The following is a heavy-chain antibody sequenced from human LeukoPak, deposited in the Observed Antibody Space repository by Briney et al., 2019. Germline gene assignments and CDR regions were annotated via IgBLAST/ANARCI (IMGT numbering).Heavy chain of an antibody. CDR3: AKEALPSKYCSGGSCYSGNDY. D-gene: IGHD2-15*01. CDR1: GFTFSSYG. J-gene: IGHJ4*02. CDR2: ISHDGSNK. Sequence: GRSLRLSCAASGFTFSSYGMHWVRQAPGKGLEWVAVISHDGSNKYYADSVKGRFTISRDNSKNTLYLQMNSLKAEDTAVYYCAKEALPSKYCSGGSCYSGNDYWGQGTLVTVSS. V-gene: IGHV3-30*18.